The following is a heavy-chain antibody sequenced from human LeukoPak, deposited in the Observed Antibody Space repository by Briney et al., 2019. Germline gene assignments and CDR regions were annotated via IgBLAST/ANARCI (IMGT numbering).Heavy chain of an antibody. CDR1: GGSINSYY. CDR2: IHYTGST. J-gene: IGHJ5*02. V-gene: IGHV4-59*01. Sequence: PSETLSLTCTVSGGSINSYYWSWIRQPPGKGLECIGYIHYTGSTNYNPSLKSRVTISVDTSKNQFSLKLSSVTAADTAIYYCARDPSSGWYLKGWFDPWGQGTLVTVSS. CDR3: ARDPSSGWYLKGWFDP. D-gene: IGHD6-19*01.